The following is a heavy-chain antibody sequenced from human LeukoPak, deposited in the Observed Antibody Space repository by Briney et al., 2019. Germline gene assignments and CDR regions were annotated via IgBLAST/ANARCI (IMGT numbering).Heavy chain of an antibody. J-gene: IGHJ5*02. V-gene: IGHV4-61*01. CDR2: IYYSGST. CDR3: ARLPGGDLNCFDP. CDR1: GGSISSGSYY. D-gene: IGHD2-21*02. Sequence: SETLSLTCTVSGGSISSGSYYWSCIRQPPGKGLECIGYIYYSGSTNYNPSLKSRVTISVDTSKNQFSLKLSSVTAADTAVYYCARLPGGDLNCFDPWGQGTLVTVSS.